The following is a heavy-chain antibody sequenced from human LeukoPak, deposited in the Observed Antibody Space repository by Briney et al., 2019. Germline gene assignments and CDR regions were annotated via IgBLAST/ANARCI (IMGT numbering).Heavy chain of an antibody. CDR3: ARMDYYGSGTYHSWFDP. CDR1: GDFIRSYW. CDR2: IYAGGKT. Sequence: SETLSLTCDVSGDFIRSYWWGWVRQPAGKGLEWIGRIYAGGKTNYNPSLRSRVTISVDTSRNQFSLKLNSVAAADTAVYYCARMDYYGSGTYHSWFDPWGQGTLVTVSS. J-gene: IGHJ5*02. V-gene: IGHV4-4*07. D-gene: IGHD3-10*01.